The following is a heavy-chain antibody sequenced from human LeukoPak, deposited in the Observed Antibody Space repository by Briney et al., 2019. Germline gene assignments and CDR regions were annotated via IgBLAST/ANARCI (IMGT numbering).Heavy chain of an antibody. Sequence: SETLSLTCTVSGGSISSYYWSWIRQPPGKGLEWIGYIYYSGSTNYNPSLKSRVTISVDTSKNQFSLKLSSVTAADTAVYYCARVLGEGYYDFWSGYYSHYSSGWYDFYFDYWGQGTLVTVSS. J-gene: IGHJ4*02. CDR3: ARVLGEGYYDFWSGYYSHYSSGWYDFYFDY. CDR2: IYYSGST. D-gene: IGHD3-3*01. CDR1: GGSISSYY. V-gene: IGHV4-59*12.